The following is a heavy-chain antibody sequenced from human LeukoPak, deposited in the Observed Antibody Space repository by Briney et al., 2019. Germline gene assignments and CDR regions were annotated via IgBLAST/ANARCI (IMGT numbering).Heavy chain of an antibody. J-gene: IGHJ4*02. V-gene: IGHV4-39*01. CDR2: IYYSGST. CDR1: GDSISSSNYY. D-gene: IGHD3-10*01. CDR3: ARQAGAIGRYYFDY. Sequence: PSETLSLTCTVSGDSISSSNYYWGWIRQPPGKGLEWIGNIYYSGSTYYNPSLKSRVTISVDTSKNHFSLKLSSVTAADSAVYYCARQAGAIGRYYFDYWGQGTLVTVSS.